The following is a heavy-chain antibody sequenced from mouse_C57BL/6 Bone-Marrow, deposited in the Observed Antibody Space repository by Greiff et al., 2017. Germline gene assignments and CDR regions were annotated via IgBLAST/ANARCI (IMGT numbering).Heavy chain of an antibody. J-gene: IGHJ2*01. CDR2: ISSGGSYT. CDR3: ARLPYSTMAHFDY. D-gene: IGHD2-1*01. Sequence: EVQLVESGGDLVKPGGSLKLSCAASGFTFSSYGMSWVRQTPDKRLEWVATISSGGSYTYYPDSVKGRFTISRDNAKNTLYLQMSSLKSEDTAMYYCARLPYSTMAHFDYWGQGTTLTVSS. CDR1: GFTFSSYG. V-gene: IGHV5-6*01.